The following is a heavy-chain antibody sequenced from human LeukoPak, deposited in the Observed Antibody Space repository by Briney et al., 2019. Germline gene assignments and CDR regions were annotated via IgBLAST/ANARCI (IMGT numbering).Heavy chain of an antibody. CDR3: AKDRAIFVHYFDG. Sequence: GGSLRLSCAASGFTFSSYAMSWVRQAPGKGLEWVIGISGDSDRIDYADSVKGRFTISRDNAKNSVYLQMNSLRAEDTALYYCAKDRAIFVHYFDGWGQGTLVTVSS. D-gene: IGHD3-9*01. CDR2: ISGDSDRI. CDR1: GFTFSSYA. V-gene: IGHV3-9*01. J-gene: IGHJ4*02.